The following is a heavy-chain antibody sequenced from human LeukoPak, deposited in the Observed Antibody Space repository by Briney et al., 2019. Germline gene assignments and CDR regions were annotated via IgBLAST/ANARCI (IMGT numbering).Heavy chain of an antibody. CDR3: ARHVDGEGLDC. CDR1: SGSISSYY. V-gene: IGHV4-59*08. D-gene: IGHD3-9*01. J-gene: IGHJ4*02. CDR2: ISHSGNS. Sequence: PSETLSLTCTVSSGSISSYYWSWIRQPPGKGLEWIGYISHSGNSNYNPSLKSRVTISVDSSKTQFSLKLSSVTAADTAFYYCARHVDGEGLDCWGQGTLVTVSS.